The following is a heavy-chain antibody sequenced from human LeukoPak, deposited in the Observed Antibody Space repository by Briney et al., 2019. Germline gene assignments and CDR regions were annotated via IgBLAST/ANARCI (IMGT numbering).Heavy chain of an antibody. CDR1: GENFSIYF. Sequence: SETLSLTCAVYGENFSIYFYSWIRQPPGKGLEWIGEINHGGSTSYNPSLKSRVTISVDTSKNQFSLRLSSVTAADTAMYYCARGAIGYGDYGTIYYFDYWGQGTLVTVSS. D-gene: IGHD4-17*01. CDR2: INHGGST. CDR3: ARGAIGYGDYGTIYYFDY. J-gene: IGHJ4*02. V-gene: IGHV4-34*01.